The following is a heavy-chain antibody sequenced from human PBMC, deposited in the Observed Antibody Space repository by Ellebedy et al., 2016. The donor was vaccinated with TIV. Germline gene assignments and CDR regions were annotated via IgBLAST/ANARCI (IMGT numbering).Heavy chain of an antibody. CDR2: IYSSGST. V-gene: IGHV4-59*01. CDR3: ARSLLWFGELGTDYFDF. CDR1: GGSFSAYC. Sequence: MPSETLSLTCTVSGGSFSAYCWTWIRQPPGKGLEWIGYIYSSGSTKYNPSLKSRVTMSVDTSNNQFSLKLSSVTAADTATYYCARSLLWFGELGTDYFDFWGQGTLVTVSS. J-gene: IGHJ4*02. D-gene: IGHD3-10*01.